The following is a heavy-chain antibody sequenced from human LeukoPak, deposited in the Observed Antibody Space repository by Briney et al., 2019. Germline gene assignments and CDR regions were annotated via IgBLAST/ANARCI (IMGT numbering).Heavy chain of an antibody. CDR2: ISGTDDST. Sequence: GGSLRLSCVASGFGFSHYDMNWVRQTPGKGLEWVSTISGTDDSTYYADSVKGRFTISRDNSKNTLYLQMDSLRAEDTAVYHCARDRAVGYYDSGGHVIFDYWGQGTLVTVSS. CDR1: GFGFSHYD. CDR3: ARDRAVGYYDSGGHVIFDY. V-gene: IGHV3-23*01. J-gene: IGHJ4*02. D-gene: IGHD3-22*01.